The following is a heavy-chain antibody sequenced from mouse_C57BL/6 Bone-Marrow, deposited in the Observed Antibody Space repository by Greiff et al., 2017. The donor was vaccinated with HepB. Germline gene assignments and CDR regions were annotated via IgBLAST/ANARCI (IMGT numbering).Heavy chain of an antibody. CDR1: GYTFTSYW. J-gene: IGHJ3*01. CDR3: ARDYDYDIWFAY. Sequence: VQLQQPGAELVRPGTSVKLSCKASGYTFTSYWMHWVKQRPGQGLEWIGVIDPSDSYTNYNQKFKGKATLTVDTSSSTAYMQLSSLTSEDSAVYYYARDYDYDIWFAYWGQGTLVTVSA. CDR2: IDPSDSYT. V-gene: IGHV1-59*01. D-gene: IGHD2-4*01.